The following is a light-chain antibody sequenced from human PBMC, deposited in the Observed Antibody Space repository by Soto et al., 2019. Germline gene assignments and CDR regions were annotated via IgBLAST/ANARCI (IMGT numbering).Light chain of an antibody. Sequence: QSALTQPASVSGSPGQSITISCTGTSSDGGGYNYVSWYQQHPRKAPTPMIYEVSNRPSGVSNRFSGSKSGNTASLTISGLQAEDEADYYCSSYTSSSTPVFGGGTKVTVL. CDR3: SSYTSSSTPV. CDR2: EVS. V-gene: IGLV2-14*01. CDR1: SSDGGGYNY. J-gene: IGLJ2*01.